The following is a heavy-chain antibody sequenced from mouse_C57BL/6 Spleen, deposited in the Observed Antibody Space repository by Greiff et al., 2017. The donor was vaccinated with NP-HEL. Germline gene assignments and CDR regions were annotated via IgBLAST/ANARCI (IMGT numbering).Heavy chain of an antibody. V-gene: IGHV1-81*01. Sequence: QVQLKQSGAELARPGASVKLSCEASGYTFTSYGISWVKQRTGQGLEWIGEIYPRSGNTYYNEKFKGKATLTADKSSSTAYMELRSLTSEDSAVFVCARFITTVVADFDYWGQGTTLTVSS. CDR2: IYPRSGNT. CDR3: ARFITTVVADFDY. D-gene: IGHD1-1*01. J-gene: IGHJ2*01. CDR1: GYTFTSYG.